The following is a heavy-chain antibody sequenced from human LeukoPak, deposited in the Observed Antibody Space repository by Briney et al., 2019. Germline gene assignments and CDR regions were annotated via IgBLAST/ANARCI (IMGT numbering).Heavy chain of an antibody. CDR3: ARGIMNYYDSSGYSSYDAFDI. CDR2: IIPIFGTA. Sequence: GSSVKVSCKASGGTFISYAISWVRQAPGQGLEWRGGIIPIFGTANYAQKFQGRVTITADESTSTAYMELSSLRSEDTAVYYCARGIMNYYDSSGYSSYDAFDIWGQGTMVTVSS. V-gene: IGHV1-69*01. CDR1: GGTFISYA. D-gene: IGHD3-22*01. J-gene: IGHJ3*02.